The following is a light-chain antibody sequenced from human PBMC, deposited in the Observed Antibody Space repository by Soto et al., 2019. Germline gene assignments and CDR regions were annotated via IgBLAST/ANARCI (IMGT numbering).Light chain of an antibody. CDR2: ADN. J-gene: IGLJ1*01. CDR3: AAWDDARNGFV. Sequence: QSVLTQPPSASGTPGQRVSISCSGSSSNIGSNSVQWHQQLPGTAPNLLIYADNQRPSGVPDRFSGSKSGTSASLTITVLWSGDGADYYCAAWDDARNGFVFGRGKRSPS. V-gene: IGLV1-44*01. CDR1: SSNIGSNS.